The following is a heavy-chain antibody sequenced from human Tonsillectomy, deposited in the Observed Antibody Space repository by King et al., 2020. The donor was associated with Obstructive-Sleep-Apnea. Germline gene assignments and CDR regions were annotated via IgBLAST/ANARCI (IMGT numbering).Heavy chain of an antibody. CDR2: ISPNSGAT. Sequence: VQLVESGAEVKKPGASVKVSCKASGYTFTGYYIHWVRQAPGQGLEVMGWISPNSGATQYAQKVQGSVTMTRDTSISTAYMDLRRLRSDDTAIYYCARDMSAYDSTSPAYWGQGTLVTVSS. V-gene: IGHV1-2*02. CDR1: GYTFTGYY. J-gene: IGHJ4*02. D-gene: IGHD3-10*01. CDR3: ARDMSAYDSTSPAY.